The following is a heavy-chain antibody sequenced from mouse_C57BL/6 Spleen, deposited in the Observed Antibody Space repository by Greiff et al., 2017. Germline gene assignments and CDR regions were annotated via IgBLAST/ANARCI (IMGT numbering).Heavy chain of an antibody. J-gene: IGHJ3*01. CDR3: ARGGLRSFAD. Sequence: EVMLVASGGGLVKPGGSLTLSCAASGFTFSDYGMHWVRQAPEKGLEWVAYISSGSSTIYYADTVKGRFTISRDNTKNTLFLQMTSLRSEDTAMYYCARGGLRSFADWGQGTLVTVSA. CDR1: GFTFSDYG. V-gene: IGHV5-17*01. D-gene: IGHD3-2*02. CDR2: ISSGSSTI.